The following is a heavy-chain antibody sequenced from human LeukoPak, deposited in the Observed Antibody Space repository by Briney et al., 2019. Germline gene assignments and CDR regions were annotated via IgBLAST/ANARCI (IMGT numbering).Heavy chain of an antibody. V-gene: IGHV4-59*01. CDR2: IYYSGST. CDR1: GGSISSYY. Sequence: SETLSLTCTVSGGSISSYYWSWIRQPPGKGLEWIGYIYYSGSTNYNPSLKSRVAISVDTSKNQFSLKLSSVTAADTAVYYCAREIRSGLDYWGQGTLVTVSS. CDR3: AREIRSGLDY. J-gene: IGHJ4*02. D-gene: IGHD6-19*01.